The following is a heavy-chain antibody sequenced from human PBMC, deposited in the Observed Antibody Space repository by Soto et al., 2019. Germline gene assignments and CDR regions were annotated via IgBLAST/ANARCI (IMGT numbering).Heavy chain of an antibody. Sequence: TSETLSLTCTVSGGSISSGDYYWSWIRQPPGKGLEWIGYIYYSGSTYYNSSFKSRVTISVDTSKNQFSLKLSSVTAADTAVYYCARDFVSSGWYGGPRYNWFDPWGQGTLVTVSS. CDR3: ARDFVSSGWYGGPRYNWFDP. CDR1: GGSISSGDYY. V-gene: IGHV4-30-4*01. CDR2: IYYSGST. J-gene: IGHJ5*02. D-gene: IGHD6-19*01.